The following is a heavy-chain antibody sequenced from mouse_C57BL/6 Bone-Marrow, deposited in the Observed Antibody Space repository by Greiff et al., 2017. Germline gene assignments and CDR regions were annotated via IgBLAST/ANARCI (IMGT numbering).Heavy chain of an antibody. V-gene: IGHV2-5*01. Sequence: QVQLQQSGPGLVQPSQSLSITCTVSGFSLTSYGVHWVRQSPGKGLEWLGVIWRGGSTDYNAAFMSRLSITKDNSKSQVFFKMNSLQADDTAIYYCATHTTVVATPYAMDYWGPGTSVTVSS. J-gene: IGHJ4*01. CDR2: IWRGGST. CDR3: ATHTTVVATPYAMDY. CDR1: GFSLTSYG. D-gene: IGHD1-1*01.